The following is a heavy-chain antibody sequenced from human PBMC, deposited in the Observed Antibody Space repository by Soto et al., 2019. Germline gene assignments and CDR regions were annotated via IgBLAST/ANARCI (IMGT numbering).Heavy chain of an antibody. V-gene: IGHV4-4*07. CDR1: GGSISDFY. CDR3: ARPQYFGEDGAFNI. D-gene: IGHD3-10*01. J-gene: IGHJ3*02. Sequence: PSETLSLTCPVSGGSISDFYWSWIRQPAGKGLELIGSIHTSGSTNINPSLKSRVSLSVDTSRKQLSLTLTSVTAADTAAYYCARPQYFGEDGAFNIWGQGTVVNVSS. CDR2: IHTSGST.